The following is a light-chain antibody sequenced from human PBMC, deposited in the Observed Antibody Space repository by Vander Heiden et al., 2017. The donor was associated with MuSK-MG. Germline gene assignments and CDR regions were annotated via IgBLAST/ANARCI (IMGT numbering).Light chain of an antibody. J-gene: IGKJ4*01. V-gene: IGKV1-33*01. CDR1: QDIRTS. Sequence: DIQMTQSPSSLSATAGDRVTITCQASQDIRTSLNWYQQKPGKAPKLLMYAASNLETGVPSRFSGSGSGTDFTFTISSLQPEDVATYYCQHEDNLPLTFGGGTKVEI. CDR2: AAS. CDR3: QHEDNLPLT.